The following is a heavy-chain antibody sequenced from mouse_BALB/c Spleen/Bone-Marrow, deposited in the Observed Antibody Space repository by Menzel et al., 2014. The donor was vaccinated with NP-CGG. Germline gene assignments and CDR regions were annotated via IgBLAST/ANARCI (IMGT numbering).Heavy chain of an antibody. CDR2: IDPANGNA. V-gene: IGHV14-3*02. CDR3: ARYRLGAYFDF. CDR1: GFNIKDTY. J-gene: IGHJ2*01. Sequence: EVQLQQSGAELVKPGASVKLSCTASGFNIKDTYMHWVKQRPEQGLEWIGRIDPANGNAKYDPKFQGKATITADTSSNTAYLQLSSLTSEDTAVYYCARYRLGAYFDFWGQSPTLTVSS. D-gene: IGHD2-14*01.